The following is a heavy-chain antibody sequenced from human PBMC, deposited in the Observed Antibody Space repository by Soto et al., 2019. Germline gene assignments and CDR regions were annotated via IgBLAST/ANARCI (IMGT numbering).Heavy chain of an antibody. CDR1: NGSISSYY. D-gene: IGHD3-22*01. CDR3: ARACYYDSSGYYYRVFDY. Sequence: PSETLSLTCTVSNGSISSYYWSWIRQPPGKGLEWIGYIHYSGSSKYNPSLKSRVTTSVDTSKNQVSLRLSSVTAADTAVYYCARACYYDSSGYYYRVFDYWGQGTLVTVSS. V-gene: IGHV4-59*01. J-gene: IGHJ4*02. CDR2: IHYSGSS.